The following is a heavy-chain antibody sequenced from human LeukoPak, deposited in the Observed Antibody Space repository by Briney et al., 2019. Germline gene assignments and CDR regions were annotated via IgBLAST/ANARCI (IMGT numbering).Heavy chain of an antibody. CDR3: AREGLRYFDWLLRDY. Sequence: GGSLRLSCAASGFTFSSYGMHWVRQAPGKGLEWVAVIWYDGSNKYYADSVKGRFTISRDNSKNTLYLQMNSLRAEDTAVYYCAREGLRYFDWLLRDYWGQETLVTVSS. J-gene: IGHJ4*02. CDR1: GFTFSSYG. D-gene: IGHD3-9*01. CDR2: IWYDGSNK. V-gene: IGHV3-33*01.